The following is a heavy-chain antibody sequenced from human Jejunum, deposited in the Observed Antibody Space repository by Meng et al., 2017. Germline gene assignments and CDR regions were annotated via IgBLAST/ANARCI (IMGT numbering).Heavy chain of an antibody. Sequence: QLHRRGSGPVLGEPSETLSLTCTVSGDSIRSSAYYWGWVRQPPGKELEWIGSIYHTGSTYRNPSLMSRATTSVDTPKNQFSLKVTSVTAADTAVYYCATSTVTTSPVTFDHWGQGTLVTVSS. D-gene: IGHD4-17*01. CDR2: IYHTGST. J-gene: IGHJ4*02. CDR1: GDSIRSSAYY. V-gene: IGHV4-39*07. CDR3: ATSTVTTSPVTFDH.